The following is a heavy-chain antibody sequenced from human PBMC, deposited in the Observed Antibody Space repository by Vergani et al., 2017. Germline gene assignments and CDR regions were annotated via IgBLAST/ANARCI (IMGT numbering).Heavy chain of an antibody. CDR1: GFSFNTYG. V-gene: IGHV3-30*02. CDR2: IGYDGRIK. D-gene: IGHD2-2*02. Sequence: VQLVESGGGVVQPGGSLRLYCATSGFSFNTYGAHWVRQAPGKGLEWVAFIGYDGRIKYNVDSVKGRFTISRDIAKNTLYLQVRSLRLEDTGVYHCVRDRGLCAGGRCYTEAWDYWGQGTPVTVSS. CDR3: VRDRGLCAGGRCYTEAWDY. J-gene: IGHJ4*02.